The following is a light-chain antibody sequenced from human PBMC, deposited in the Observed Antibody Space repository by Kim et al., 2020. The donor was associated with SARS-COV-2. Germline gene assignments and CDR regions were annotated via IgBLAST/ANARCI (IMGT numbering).Light chain of an antibody. Sequence: ASVPLPCALRSCPGSYASEWHPPQPQKGPRYLMKVNSDDNHSQGDGIPDRFSGSSSGAERYLTISSLQSEDEAEYYCQTWDTGIRVFGGGTQLTVL. J-gene: IGLJ2*01. CDR2: VNSDDNH. CDR1: SCPGSYA. V-gene: IGLV4-69*01. CDR3: QTWDTGIRV.